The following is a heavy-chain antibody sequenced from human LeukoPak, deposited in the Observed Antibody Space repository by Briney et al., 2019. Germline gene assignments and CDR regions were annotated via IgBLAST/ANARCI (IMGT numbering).Heavy chain of an antibody. J-gene: IGHJ3*02. CDR1: GFPFSSYG. Sequence: GGSLRLSCAASGFPFSSYGMHWVRQAPGKGLEWVAFIRYDGSNKYYADSVKGRFTISRDNSKNTLYLQMNSLRAEDTAVYYCAKVWCGGDCHDAFDIWGQGTMVTVSS. CDR3: AKVWCGGDCHDAFDI. D-gene: IGHD2-21*01. CDR2: IRYDGSNK. V-gene: IGHV3-30*02.